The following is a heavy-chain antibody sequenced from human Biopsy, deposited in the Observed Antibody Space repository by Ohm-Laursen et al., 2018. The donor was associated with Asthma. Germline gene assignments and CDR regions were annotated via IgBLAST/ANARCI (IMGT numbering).Heavy chain of an antibody. Sequence: SLRLSCAASGFTFSDYYMSWIRQAPGKGLEWVSYISTGGTTINYADSVKGRFTISRDNAKNSLYLQLNSLRAGDTAVYYCARARSGYYFDYWGQGTLVTVSS. CDR1: GFTFSDYY. CDR2: ISTGGTTI. J-gene: IGHJ4*02. V-gene: IGHV3-11*01. D-gene: IGHD5-12*01. CDR3: ARARSGYYFDY.